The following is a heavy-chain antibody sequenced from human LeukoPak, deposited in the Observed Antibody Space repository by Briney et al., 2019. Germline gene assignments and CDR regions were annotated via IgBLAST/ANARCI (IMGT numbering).Heavy chain of an antibody. CDR1: GFTVNSNY. D-gene: IGHD3-3*01. CDR2: LYSGGST. V-gene: IGHV3-66*01. J-gene: IGHJ4*02. CDR3: ARDRSGYLDY. Sequence: GGSLRLSCAASGFTVNSNYMSWVRQAPGKGLEWVSVLYSGGSTDNADSVKGRFTISRDNSKNTLYLQMSSLRAEDTAVYYCARDRSGYLDYWGQGTLVTVSS.